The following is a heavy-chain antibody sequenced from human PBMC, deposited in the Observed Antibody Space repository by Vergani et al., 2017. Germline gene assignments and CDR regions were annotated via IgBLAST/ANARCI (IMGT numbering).Heavy chain of an antibody. J-gene: IGHJ5*02. CDR1: GYTFTSYY. V-gene: IGHV1-46*01. CDR3: ARGCGSTSCYKRGEDWFDP. CDR2: INPSGGST. Sequence: QVQLVQSGAEVKKPGASVKVSCQASGYTFTSYYIHWVRQAPGQGLEWMGVINPSGGSTNYAQNFQGRVTMTRETSTSTVFMELSSLRSEDTAVYYCARGCGSTSCYKRGEDWFDPWGQGTLVTVSS. D-gene: IGHD2-2*02.